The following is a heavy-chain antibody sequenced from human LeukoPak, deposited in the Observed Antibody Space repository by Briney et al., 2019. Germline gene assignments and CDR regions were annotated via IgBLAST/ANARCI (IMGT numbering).Heavy chain of an antibody. CDR1: GFTFSSYN. D-gene: IGHD6-19*01. CDR3: ARVPGSGWYYFDY. J-gene: IGHJ4*02. Sequence: GGSLRLSCAASGFTFSSYNMNWVRQAPGKGLEWVSSISSTSRSYIYYADSVKGRFTISRDNAKNSLYLQMNSLRAEDTAVYYCARVPGSGWYYFDYWGQGTLVTVSS. V-gene: IGHV3-21*01. CDR2: ISSTSRSYI.